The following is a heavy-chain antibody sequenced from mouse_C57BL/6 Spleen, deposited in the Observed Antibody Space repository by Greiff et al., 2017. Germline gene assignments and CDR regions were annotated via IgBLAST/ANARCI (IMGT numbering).Heavy chain of an antibody. V-gene: IGHV1-4*01. J-gene: IGHJ2*01. D-gene: IGHD4-1*01. Sequence: QVQLQQSGAELARPGASVKMSCKASGYTFPSYTMHWVKQRPGQGLEWIGYINPSSGYTKYNQKFKDKATLTADKSSSTAYMQLRSLSSEDSAVYYCERSGWDGGGYYFDYWGQGTTLTVSS. CDR2: INPSSGYT. CDR1: GYTFPSYT. CDR3: ERSGWDGGGYYFDY.